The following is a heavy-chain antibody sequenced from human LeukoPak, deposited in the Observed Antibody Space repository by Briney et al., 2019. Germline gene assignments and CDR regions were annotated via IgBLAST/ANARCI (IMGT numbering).Heavy chain of an antibody. CDR2: ITAAGNVP. D-gene: IGHD1-26*01. J-gene: IGHJ3*01. CDR3: AKDWLWELLKGAFNV. V-gene: IGHV3-23*01. Sequence: GGSLRLSCTASGFTFNSYAMAWVRQAPGQGLGWVSTITAAGNVPWYSDSVRGRFTISRDNSENTLFLQMNNLRTEDTAVYYCAKDWLWELLKGAFNVWGQGSMVTVS. CDR1: GFTFNSYA.